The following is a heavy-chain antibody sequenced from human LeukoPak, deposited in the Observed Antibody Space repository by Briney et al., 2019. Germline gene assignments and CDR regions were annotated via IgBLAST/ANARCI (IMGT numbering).Heavy chain of an antibody. CDR3: AKGTRDLDY. D-gene: IGHD3-3*01. Sequence: EWVSAISGSGGSTYYADSVKGRFTISRDNSKNTLYLQMNSLRAEDTAVYYCAKGTRDLDYWGQGTLVTVSS. J-gene: IGHJ4*02. V-gene: IGHV3-23*01. CDR2: ISGSGGST.